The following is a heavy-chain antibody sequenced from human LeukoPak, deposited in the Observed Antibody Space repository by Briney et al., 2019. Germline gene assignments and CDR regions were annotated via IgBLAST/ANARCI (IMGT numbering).Heavy chain of an antibody. CDR3: ASRFGELLPDY. D-gene: IGHD3-10*01. V-gene: IGHV4-30-4*01. J-gene: IGHJ4*02. CDR2: IYYSGST. Sequence: SETLSLTCTVSGGSISSGDYYWSWIRQPPGKGLEWIGYIYYSGSTYYNPSLKSRVTILVDTSKNQFSLKLSSVTAADTAVYYCASRFGELLPDYWGQGTLVTVSS. CDR1: GGSISSGDYY.